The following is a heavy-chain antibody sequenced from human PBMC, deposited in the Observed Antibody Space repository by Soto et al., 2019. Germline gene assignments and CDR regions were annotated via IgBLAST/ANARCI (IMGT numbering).Heavy chain of an antibody. CDR1: GFTFDDYA. V-gene: IGHV3-9*01. CDR2: FSWNGATI. Sequence: EVQLVESGGGLEQPGRSLRLSCAASGFTFDDYAMHWVRQAAGKGLEWVANFSWNGATIDYADSVRGQFTISRDKATNSLHLQMNSLRPEDTALYYCAKGGASRVDAFDFWGQGTMVTVSS. CDR3: AKGGASRVDAFDF. J-gene: IGHJ3*01. D-gene: IGHD3-16*01.